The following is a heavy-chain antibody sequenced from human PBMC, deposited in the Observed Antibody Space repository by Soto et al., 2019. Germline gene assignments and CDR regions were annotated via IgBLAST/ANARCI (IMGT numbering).Heavy chain of an antibody. V-gene: IGHV1-2*02. D-gene: IGHD3-3*01. CDR2: INPNSGGT. CDR3: ARDRNLVYDFWSGYLDV. Sequence: RASVKVSCKASGYTFTGYYMHWVRQAPGQGLEWMGWINPNSGGTNYAQKFQGRVTMTRDTSISTAYMELSRLRSDDTAVYYCARDRNLVYDFWSGYLDVWGQGTTVTVSS. J-gene: IGHJ6*02. CDR1: GYTFTGYY.